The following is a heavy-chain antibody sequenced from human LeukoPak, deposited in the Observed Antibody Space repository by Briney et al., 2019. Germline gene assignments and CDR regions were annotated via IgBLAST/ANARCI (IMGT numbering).Heavy chain of an antibody. V-gene: IGHV1-46*01. Sequence: ASVKVSYKASGYTFTSYYMHWVRQAPGQGLEWMGIINPSGGSTSYTQKFQGRVTMTRDTSTSTVYMELSSLRSEDTAVYYCARGVVGATTGAYSFDYWGRGTLVTVSS. D-gene: IGHD1-26*01. CDR3: ARGVVGATTGAYSFDY. CDR2: INPSGGST. J-gene: IGHJ4*02. CDR1: GYTFTSYY.